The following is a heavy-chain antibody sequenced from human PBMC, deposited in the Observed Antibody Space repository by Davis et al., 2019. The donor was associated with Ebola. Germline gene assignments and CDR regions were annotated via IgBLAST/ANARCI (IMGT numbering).Heavy chain of an antibody. Sequence: SETLSLTCTVSNGYVGSYYWSWIRQSPGKGLEWIGNLYHGGGTNYSPSLKSRLTISVDTSKNQFSLKLSSVTAADTAVYYCARLALLWFGELLGFYNWFDPWGQGTLVTVSS. V-gene: IGHV4-59*08. CDR2: LYHGGGT. CDR3: ARLALLWFGELLGFYNWFDP. D-gene: IGHD3-10*01. CDR1: NGYVGSYY. J-gene: IGHJ5*02.